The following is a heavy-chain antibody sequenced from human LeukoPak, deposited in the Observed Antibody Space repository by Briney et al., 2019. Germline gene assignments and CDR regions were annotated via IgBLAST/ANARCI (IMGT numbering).Heavy chain of an antibody. CDR3: ARGSVVPAATGDYYYYYYYMDV. D-gene: IGHD2-2*01. CDR2: INHSGST. V-gene: IGHV4-34*01. J-gene: IGHJ6*03. Sequence: PSETLSLTCAAYGGSFSGYYWSWIRQPPGKGLEWIGEINHSGSTNYNPSLKSRVTISVDTSKNQFSLKLSSVTAADTAVYYCARGSVVPAATGDYYYYYYYMDVWGKGTTVTVSS. CDR1: GGSFSGYY.